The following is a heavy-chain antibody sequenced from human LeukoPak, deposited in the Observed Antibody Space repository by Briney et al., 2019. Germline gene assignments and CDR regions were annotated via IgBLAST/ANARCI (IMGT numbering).Heavy chain of an antibody. CDR3: AREPGYCSSTSCYRYFDY. CDR2: ISAYNGNT. J-gene: IGHJ4*02. D-gene: IGHD2-2*01. V-gene: IGHV1-18*04. CDR1: GYTFTSYG. Sequence: ASVKVSCKASGYTFTSYGISWVRQAPGQGLERMGWISAYNGNTNYAQKLQGRVTMTTDTSTSTAYMELRSLRSDDTAVYYCAREPGYCSSTSCYRYFDYWGQGTLVTVSP.